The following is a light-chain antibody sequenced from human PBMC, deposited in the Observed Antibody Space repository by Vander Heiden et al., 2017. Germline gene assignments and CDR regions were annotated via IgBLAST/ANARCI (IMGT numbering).Light chain of an antibody. V-gene: IGKV1-5*01. Sequence: PSTQTATVEDRVTITGRASQNITTWLAWYQQKPGKAPKLLIYGASNLQSGVPSRFSGSGSGTDFSLTISSLQPDDFATYYCQQYSIDSPTFGQGTKVEI. CDR3: QQYSIDSPT. CDR1: QNITTW. J-gene: IGKJ1*01. CDR2: GAS.